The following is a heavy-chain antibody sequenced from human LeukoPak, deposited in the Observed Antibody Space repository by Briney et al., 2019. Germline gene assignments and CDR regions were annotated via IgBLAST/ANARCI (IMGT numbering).Heavy chain of an antibody. CDR2: ISLIGGST. D-gene: IGHD2-2*01. J-gene: IGHJ4*02. Sequence: PGGSLRLSCAASGFTFSSYAISWVRQAPGKGLEWVSGISLIGGSTYYADSVKGRFTISRDNSMNTLYLQMNSLSAEDTAVYYCAKDRYCSSTTCSRYFDNWGQGTLVTVSS. CDR1: GFTFSSYA. V-gene: IGHV3-23*01. CDR3: AKDRYCSSTTCSRYFDN.